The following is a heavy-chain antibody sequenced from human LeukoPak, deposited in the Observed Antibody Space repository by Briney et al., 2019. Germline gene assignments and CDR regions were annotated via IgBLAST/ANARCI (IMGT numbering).Heavy chain of an antibody. V-gene: IGHV5-51*01. D-gene: IGHD3-22*01. CDR1: GYSFTSYW. Sequence: GESLKISCKRSGYSFTSYWIGWVRQMPGKGLEWMGIIYPGDSDTRYSPSFQGQVTISADKSISTAYLQWSSLKASDTAMYYCARQFYDSSGYDAFDIWGQGTMVTVSS. CDR2: IYPGDSDT. CDR3: ARQFYDSSGYDAFDI. J-gene: IGHJ3*02.